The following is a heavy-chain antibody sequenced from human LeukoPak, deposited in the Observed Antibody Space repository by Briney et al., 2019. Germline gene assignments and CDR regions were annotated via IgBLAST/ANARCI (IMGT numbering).Heavy chain of an antibody. CDR3: AREGSSSRIMDV. Sequence: SETLSLTCTVSGGSISSSSYYWGWIRQPPGKGLEWIGNIYYIGSTYYNPSLKSRVTISVDTSKNQFSLKLSSVTAADTAVYYCAREGSSSRIMDVWGKGTTVTVSS. V-gene: IGHV4-39*07. D-gene: IGHD6-13*01. J-gene: IGHJ6*03. CDR2: IYYIGST. CDR1: GGSISSSSYY.